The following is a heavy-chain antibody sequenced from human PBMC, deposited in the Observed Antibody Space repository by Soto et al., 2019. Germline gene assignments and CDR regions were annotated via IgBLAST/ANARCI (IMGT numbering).Heavy chain of an antibody. D-gene: IGHD4-17*01. CDR1: GYRFTNYW. CDR3: ARHGDYGDYSMDV. V-gene: IGHV5-51*01. CDR2: IYPGDSDT. J-gene: IGHJ6*02. Sequence: PGESLKISCKGSGYRFTNYWIGWVRQIPWKGLEWMGIIYPGDSDTRYSPSFQGQVTISADKSISTDYMQWSSLKASDTAMYYCARHGDYGDYSMDVCGQGTKVTVSS.